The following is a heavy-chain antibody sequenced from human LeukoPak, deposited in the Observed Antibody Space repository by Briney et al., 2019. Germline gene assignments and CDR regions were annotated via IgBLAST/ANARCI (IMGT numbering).Heavy chain of an antibody. CDR2: IKDSGTT. Sequence: ASVKVSCKASGYGFTTYHIHWVRQAPGQGLEWMGIIKDSGTTIYPQKFQGRVTMTRDTSPSTVYMEVSSLRSEDTAVYYCARESPHTFYFDYWGQGTLVTVSS. CDR3: ARESPHTFYFDY. J-gene: IGHJ4*02. CDR1: GYGFTTYH. D-gene: IGHD3-16*01. V-gene: IGHV1-46*01.